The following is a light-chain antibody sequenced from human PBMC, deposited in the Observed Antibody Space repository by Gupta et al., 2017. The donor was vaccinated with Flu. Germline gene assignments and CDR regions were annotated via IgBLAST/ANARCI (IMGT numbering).Light chain of an antibody. Sequence: EIVLTQSPATLSLSQGERATLSCGASQSVSSSYLAWYQQKPGLAPRLLIYDASSRATGIPYRCSGSGSGTDFTLTISRLEPEDFAVYYCQQYGSSPITFGQGTRLEIK. J-gene: IGKJ5*01. V-gene: IGKV3D-20*01. CDR1: QSVSSSY. CDR3: QQYGSSPIT. CDR2: DAS.